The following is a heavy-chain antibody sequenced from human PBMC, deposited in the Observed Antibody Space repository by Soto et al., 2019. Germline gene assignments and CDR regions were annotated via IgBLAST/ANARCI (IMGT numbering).Heavy chain of an antibody. Sequence: PSETLSLTCTVSGGSISSGYYWSWIRQPPGKGLEWIGEINHSGSTNYNPSLKSRVTISVDTSKNQFSLKLSSVTAADTAVYYCARGRGYCSGGSCYVFGYWGQGTLVTVSS. CDR3: ARGRGYCSGGSCYVFGY. CDR2: INHSGST. CDR1: GGSISSGYY. V-gene: IGHV4-34*01. D-gene: IGHD2-15*01. J-gene: IGHJ4*02.